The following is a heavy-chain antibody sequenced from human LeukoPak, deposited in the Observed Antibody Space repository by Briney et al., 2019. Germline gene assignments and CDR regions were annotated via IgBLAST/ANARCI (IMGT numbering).Heavy chain of an antibody. J-gene: IGHJ4*02. CDR2: ISYDGSNK. V-gene: IGHV3-30-3*01. CDR1: GFTFSSYA. Sequence: GRSLRLSCAASGFTFSSYAMHWVRQAPGKGLEWVAVISYDGSNKYYADSVKGRFTISRDNSKNTLYLQMNSLRAEDTAVFYCARDQYDTWSRRGNFDSWGQGTLDIVSS. D-gene: IGHD3-3*01. CDR3: ARDQYDTWSRRGNFDS.